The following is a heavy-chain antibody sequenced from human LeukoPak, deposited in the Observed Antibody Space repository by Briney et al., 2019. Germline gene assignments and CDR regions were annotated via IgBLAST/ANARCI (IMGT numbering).Heavy chain of an antibody. J-gene: IGHJ5*02. D-gene: IGHD6-6*01. CDR2: IYTSGST. CDR3: ARDREYSSSGLVWFDP. Sequence: SETLSLTCTVSGVSISSYYWSWIRQPAGKGLEWIGRIYTSGSTTCNPSLKSRVTMSADTSKNQLSLKLSSVTAADTAVYYCARDREYSSSGLVWFDPWGHGILVTVSS. V-gene: IGHV4-4*07. CDR1: GVSISSYY.